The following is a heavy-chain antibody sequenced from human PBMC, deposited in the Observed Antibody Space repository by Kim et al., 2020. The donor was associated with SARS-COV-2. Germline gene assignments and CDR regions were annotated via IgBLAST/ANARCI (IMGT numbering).Heavy chain of an antibody. D-gene: IGHD6-6*01. CDR1: GFTFSSYS. J-gene: IGHJ3*02. Sequence: GGSLRLSCAASGFTFSSYSMNWVRQAPGKGLEWVSSISSSSSYIYYADSVKGRFTISRDNAKNSLYLQMNSLRAEDTAVYYCARVAARPEAFDIWGQGTMVTVSS. V-gene: IGHV3-21*01. CDR2: ISSSSSYI. CDR3: ARVAARPEAFDI.